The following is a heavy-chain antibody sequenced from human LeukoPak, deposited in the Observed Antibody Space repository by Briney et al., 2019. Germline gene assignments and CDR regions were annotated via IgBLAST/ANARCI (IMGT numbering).Heavy chain of an antibody. D-gene: IGHD3-9*01. V-gene: IGHV5-51*01. Sequence: GESLKISCKGSGYSFTSYWIGWVRQMPGKGLEWMGIIYPGDSDTRYSASFQGQVTISADMSISSAYLQWTSLKASDTPVNKGARGGILTASAAEWFDPWGQGTLVTVSS. CDR2: IYPGDSDT. CDR1: GYSFTSYW. CDR3: ARGGILTASAAEWFDP. J-gene: IGHJ5*02.